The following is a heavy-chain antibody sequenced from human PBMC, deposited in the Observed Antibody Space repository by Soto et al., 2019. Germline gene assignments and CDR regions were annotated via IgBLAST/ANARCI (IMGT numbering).Heavy chain of an antibody. CDR3: ARGFTLWFDP. CDR2: INAGNGNT. CDR1: GYTFTSYA. J-gene: IGHJ5*02. Sequence: QVQLVQSGAEKKKPGASVKVSCKASGYTFTSYAIDWVRQAPGQRLEWMGWINAGNGNTKYSQKFQGRVTITRDTSASTAYMELSSLRSEDTAVYYCARGFTLWFDPWGQGTLGTVSS. V-gene: IGHV1-3*05. D-gene: IGHD3-16*01.